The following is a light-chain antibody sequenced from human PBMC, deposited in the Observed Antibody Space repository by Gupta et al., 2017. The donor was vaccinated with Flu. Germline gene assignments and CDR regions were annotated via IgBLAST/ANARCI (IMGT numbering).Light chain of an antibody. Sequence: DIQMTQSPSSLSASVGDRVTITCRASQGINNYLNWYKQKPGKAPHLLIYSASNLQSWVPSRFSGSGSGTEFTLTISSLQPEDFATYYCQQTYNIPFTFGPGTKVDI. V-gene: IGKV1-39*01. CDR3: QQTYNIPFT. J-gene: IGKJ3*01. CDR2: SAS. CDR1: QGINNY.